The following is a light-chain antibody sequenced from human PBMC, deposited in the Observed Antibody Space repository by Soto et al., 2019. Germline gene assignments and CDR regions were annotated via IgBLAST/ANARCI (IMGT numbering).Light chain of an antibody. CDR1: QTINNW. J-gene: IGKJ1*01. V-gene: IGKV1-5*01. Sequence: IQMTQSPSTLSASIGDRVTITCRASQTINNWLAWYQQKPGTAPNLLIYHASNLETGVPSRFLGSAFGTEFTISNQSVQTDDCATYYCQHDNSYPWTFGERTKVQIK. CDR2: HAS. CDR3: QHDNSYPWT.